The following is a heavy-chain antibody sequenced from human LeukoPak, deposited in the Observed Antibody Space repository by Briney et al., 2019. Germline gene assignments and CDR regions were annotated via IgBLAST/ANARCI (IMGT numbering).Heavy chain of an antibody. CDR2: IGTAGDT. CDR1: GFTFSSYD. Sequence: GGSLRLSCAASGFTFSSYDMHWVHQATGKGLEWVSAIGTAGDTYYPGSVKGRFTISRENAKNSLYLQMNSLRAEDTAVYYCARFQYDSSGYYDYWGQGTLVTVSS. CDR3: ARFQYDSSGYYDY. J-gene: IGHJ4*02. D-gene: IGHD3-22*01. V-gene: IGHV3-13*01.